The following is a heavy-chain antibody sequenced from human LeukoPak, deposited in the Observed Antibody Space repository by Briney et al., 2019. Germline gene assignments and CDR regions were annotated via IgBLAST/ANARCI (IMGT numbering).Heavy chain of an antibody. V-gene: IGHV3-66*01. J-gene: IGHJ1*01. CDR3: ARDSREGYFQH. Sequence: AGGSLRLSCAASGFTVSSNYMSWVRQAPGKGLEWVSVIYSGGSTYYADSVKGRFTISRDDSKNTLYLQVNSLRAEDTAVYYCARDSREGYFQHWGQGTLVTVSS. D-gene: IGHD5-24*01. CDR2: IYSGGST. CDR1: GFTVSSNY.